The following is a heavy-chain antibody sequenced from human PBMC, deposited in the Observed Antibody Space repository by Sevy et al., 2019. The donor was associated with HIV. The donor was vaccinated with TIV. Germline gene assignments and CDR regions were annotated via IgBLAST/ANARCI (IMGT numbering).Heavy chain of an antibody. J-gene: IGHJ5*02. CDR1: GGSISSYY. CDR3: ATSGFLEWPGSFLAPRNWFDP. V-gene: IGHV4-59*13. Sequence: SETLSLTCTVSGGSISSYYWSWIRQPPGKGLEWIGYIYYSGSTNYNPSLKSRVTISVDTSKNQFSLKLSSVTAADTAVYYCATSGFLEWPGSFLAPRNWFDPWGQGTLVTVSS. CDR2: IYYSGST. D-gene: IGHD3-3*01.